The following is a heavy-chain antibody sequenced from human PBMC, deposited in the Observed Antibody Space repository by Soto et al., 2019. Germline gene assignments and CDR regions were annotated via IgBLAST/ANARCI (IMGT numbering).Heavy chain of an antibody. CDR2: IKEDGSEK. CDR3: SRDRRGGAIDAFDI. Sequence: GGSLRLSCAASGFTFSMYWMSWVRQAPGKGLEWVATIKEDGSEKYYADSVRGRFTISRDNAKSSLYLQMNTLRAEDTAVYYCSRDRRGGAIDAFDILGQGTMVTVSS. J-gene: IGHJ3*02. D-gene: IGHD2-2*02. V-gene: IGHV3-7*03. CDR1: GFTFSMYW.